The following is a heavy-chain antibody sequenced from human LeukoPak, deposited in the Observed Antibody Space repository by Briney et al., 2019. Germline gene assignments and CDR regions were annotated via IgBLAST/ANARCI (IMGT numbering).Heavy chain of an antibody. V-gene: IGHV3-66*02. J-gene: IGHJ4*02. Sequence: GGSLRLSCAASGFTVSSNYMSWVRQAPGKGLEWVSVIYSGGSTYYADSVKGRFTVSRDNSKNTLYLQMNSLRAEDTAAYYCARRYSSSWSLDYWGQGTLVTVSS. CDR3: ARRYSSSWSLDY. CDR1: GFTVSSNY. CDR2: IYSGGST. D-gene: IGHD6-13*01.